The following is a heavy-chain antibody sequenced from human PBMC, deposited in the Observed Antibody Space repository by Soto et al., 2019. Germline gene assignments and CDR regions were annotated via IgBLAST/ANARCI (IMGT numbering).Heavy chain of an antibody. Sequence: VQLVESGGGLVQPGGSLRLFCVASGFTVTDIYMNWVRQAPGKGLEWVSVIYKDFTDYADFVRGRFSVSTDTSKNALYLQLDNLRAEDTAVYYCAREPRYCSGGSCSIMGDAFDIWGQGAMVTVSS. CDR3: AREPRYCSGGSCSIMGDAFDI. J-gene: IGHJ3*02. CDR1: GFTVTDIY. D-gene: IGHD2-15*01. V-gene: IGHV3-66*01. CDR2: IYKDFT.